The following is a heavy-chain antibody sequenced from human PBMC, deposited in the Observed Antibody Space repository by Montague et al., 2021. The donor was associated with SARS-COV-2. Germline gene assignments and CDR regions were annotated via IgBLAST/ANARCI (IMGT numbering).Heavy chain of an antibody. CDR1: GFTFSSYW. J-gene: IGHJ6*02. CDR2: IKQDGSEK. CDR3: ARGRITIFGVEDYYYGMGV. Sequence: SLRLSCAASGFTFSSYWMSWVRQAPGKGLEWVANIKQDGSEKYYVDSVKGRFTISRDNAKNSLYLQMNSLRAEDTAVYYCARGRITIFGVEDYYYGMGVWGQGTTVTVSS. V-gene: IGHV3-7*03. D-gene: IGHD3-3*01.